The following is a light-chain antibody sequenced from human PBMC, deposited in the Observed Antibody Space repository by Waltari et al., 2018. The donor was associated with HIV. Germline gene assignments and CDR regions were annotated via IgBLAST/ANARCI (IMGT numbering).Light chain of an antibody. CDR2: GAS. CDR1: QSVSRN. CDR3: QQYNNWGT. V-gene: IGKV3-15*01. Sequence: EIVMTQSPATLSVSPGDRATLSRRARQSVSRNLAWYLQKPGQSPRLLIYGASTRATGIPARFSVSGSGTEFTLTISSLQSEDFAGYYCQQYNNWGTFGQGTKVEIK. J-gene: IGKJ1*01.